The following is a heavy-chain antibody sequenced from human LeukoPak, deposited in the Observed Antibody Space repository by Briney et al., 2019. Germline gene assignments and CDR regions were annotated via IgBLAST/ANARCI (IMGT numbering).Heavy chain of an antibody. V-gene: IGHV3-30*18. Sequence: GSLRLSCAASGFTFSSYGMHWVRQAPDKGLEWVAIISYDGSNKFFADSVKGRFTISRDNSMNTLYLQMNSLRAEDTAVYYCAKGLNTNYGSGSYLHYYYGMDVWGQGTTVTVSS. J-gene: IGHJ6*02. CDR2: ISYDGSNK. D-gene: IGHD3-10*01. CDR1: GFTFSSYG. CDR3: AKGLNTNYGSGSYLHYYYGMDV.